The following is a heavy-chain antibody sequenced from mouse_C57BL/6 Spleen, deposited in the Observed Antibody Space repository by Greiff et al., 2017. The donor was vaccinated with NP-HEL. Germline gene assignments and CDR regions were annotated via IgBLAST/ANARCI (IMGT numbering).Heavy chain of an antibody. CDR1: GFTFSSYG. D-gene: IGHD1-1*01. J-gene: IGHJ3*01. CDR3: ARITTVPGGFAY. CDR2: ISSGGSYT. V-gene: IGHV5-6*01. Sequence: EVQLQESGGDLVKPGGSLKLSCAASGFTFSSYGMSWVRQTPDKRLEWVATISSGGSYTYYPDSVKGRFTISRDNAKNTLYLQMSSLKSEDTAMYYCARITTVPGGFAYWGQGTLVTVSA.